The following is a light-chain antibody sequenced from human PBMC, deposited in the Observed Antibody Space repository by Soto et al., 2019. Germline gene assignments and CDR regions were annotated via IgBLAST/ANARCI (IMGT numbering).Light chain of an antibody. J-gene: IGKJ1*01. V-gene: IGKV1-39*01. CDR2: AAV. CDR3: QQTYSSPQWT. CDR1: QDISNH. Sequence: DIQMTQSPSSLSASVGDRVTIACQASQDISNHLNWYQQKPGKPPKLLIYAAVSLQSGIPSRFSAYGSGTDFTLTISSLQPEDFATYYCQQTYSSPQWTFGQGTRVDIK.